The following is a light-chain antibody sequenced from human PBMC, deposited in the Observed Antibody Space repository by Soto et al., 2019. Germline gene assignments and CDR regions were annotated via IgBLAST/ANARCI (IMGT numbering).Light chain of an antibody. CDR1: QGISSY. J-gene: IGKJ2*01. V-gene: IGKV1-9*01. CDR3: QQFNSYPYT. CDR2: AAS. Sequence: DIQLTQSPSFLSASVGDRVTITCRASQGISSYLAWYQQKPGKAPKLLIYAASTLQSGVPSRFSGSGSGTEFTLTIGSLQPEDFATYYCQQFNSYPYTFGPGTELEIK.